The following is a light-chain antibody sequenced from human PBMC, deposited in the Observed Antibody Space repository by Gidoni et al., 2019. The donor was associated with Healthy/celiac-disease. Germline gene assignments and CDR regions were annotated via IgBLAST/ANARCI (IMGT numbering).Light chain of an antibody. Sequence: EIVLTQSPGTLSLSPGESATLSCRASQSVSSSYLAWYQQKPGKAPRLLIYGASSRATGIPDRFSGSGSGTDFTLTISRLEPEDFAVYYCQQYGSSPPVFTFGPETKVDIK. J-gene: IGKJ3*01. CDR1: QSVSSSY. CDR2: GAS. V-gene: IGKV3-20*01. CDR3: QQYGSSPPVFT.